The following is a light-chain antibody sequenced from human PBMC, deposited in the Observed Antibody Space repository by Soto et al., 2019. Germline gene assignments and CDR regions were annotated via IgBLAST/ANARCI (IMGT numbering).Light chain of an antibody. CDR2: GAS. CDR1: QSVSSSY. V-gene: IGKV3-20*01. Sequence: EIVLTQSPGTLSLSPGERATLSCRASQSVSSSYLAWYQQKPGQAPRLLIYGASSRATGIPDRFSGSGSGTDFTLTISRLEPEDFAVYYCQQYCRSAWTFGQGTKVEIK. CDR3: QQYCRSAWT. J-gene: IGKJ1*01.